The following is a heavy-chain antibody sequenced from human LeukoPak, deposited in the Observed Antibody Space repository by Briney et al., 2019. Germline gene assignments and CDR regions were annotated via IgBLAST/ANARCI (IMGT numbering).Heavy chain of an antibody. CDR3: ARRHYGGNSVYCDY. V-gene: IGHV4-59*08. Sequence: SETLSLTCTVSGGSISSYSWNWIWQPPGQGLEWIGYIHYSGSTNYNPSLKSRVTISVDSSKNQFSLKLSSVTAADTAVYYCARRHYGGNSVYCDYWGQGTLVTVSS. D-gene: IGHD4-23*01. J-gene: IGHJ4*02. CDR1: GGSISSYS. CDR2: IHYSGST.